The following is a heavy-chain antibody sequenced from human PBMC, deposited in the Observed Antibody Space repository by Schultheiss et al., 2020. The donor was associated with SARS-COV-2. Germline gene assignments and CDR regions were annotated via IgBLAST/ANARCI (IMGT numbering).Heavy chain of an antibody. CDR3: ARDRLFLEWTDAFDI. D-gene: IGHD3-3*01. CDR1: GFTFSSYE. CDR2: ISSSGSTI. J-gene: IGHJ3*02. Sequence: GESLKISCAASGFTFSSYEMNWVRQAPGKGLEWVSYISSSGSTIYYADSVKGRFTISRDNAKNSLYLQMNSLRAEDTAVYYCARDRLFLEWTDAFDIWGQGTMVTVSS. V-gene: IGHV3-48*03.